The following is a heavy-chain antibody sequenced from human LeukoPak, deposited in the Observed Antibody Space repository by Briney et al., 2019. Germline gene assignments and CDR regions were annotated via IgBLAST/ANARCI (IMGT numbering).Heavy chain of an antibody. J-gene: IGHJ5*02. Sequence: SETLSLTCTVSGGSISSSDYCWGWIRQPPGKGLDWVGSIHNSGSTYYNPSLKSRVTLSVDKSKNQFSLKLSSVTAAATAVYYCVRGGVRNSFDPWGQGNLVTVSS. CDR2: IHNSGST. V-gene: IGHV4-39*01. CDR1: GGSISSSDYC. CDR3: VRGGVRNSFDP. D-gene: IGHD1-14*01.